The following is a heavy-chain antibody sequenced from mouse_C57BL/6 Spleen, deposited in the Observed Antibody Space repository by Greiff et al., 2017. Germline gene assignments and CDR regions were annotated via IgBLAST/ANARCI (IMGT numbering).Heavy chain of an antibody. J-gene: IGHJ2*01. D-gene: IGHD1-1*01. Sequence: EVKVEESGGGLVQPGGSMKLSCVASGFTFSNYWMNWVRQSPEKGLEWVAQIRLKSDNYATHYAESVKGRFTISRDDSKSSVYLQMNNLRAEDTGMYYCTGRITTVVATGDYWGQGTTLTVSS. CDR2: IRLKSDNYAT. CDR3: TGRITTVVATGDY. V-gene: IGHV6-3*01. CDR1: GFTFSNYW.